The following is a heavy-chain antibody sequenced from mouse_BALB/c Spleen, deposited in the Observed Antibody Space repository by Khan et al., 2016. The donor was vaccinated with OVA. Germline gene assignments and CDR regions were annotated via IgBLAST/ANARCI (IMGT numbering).Heavy chain of an antibody. CDR3: AINFYGNDLFAC. CDR2: IWLDGNT. D-gene: IGHD2-2*01. J-gene: IGHJ3*01. V-gene: IGHV2-3*01. Sequence: QVQLKQSGPGLVAPSQSLSITCTVSGSSSSSYGVSWARQTPGKGLEWLGVIWLDGNTNYHSSLKSRLTITKDNSKSQALLKLNSLQTDDTATYYCAINFYGNDLFACWGQGTLVTVSA. CDR1: GSSSSSYG.